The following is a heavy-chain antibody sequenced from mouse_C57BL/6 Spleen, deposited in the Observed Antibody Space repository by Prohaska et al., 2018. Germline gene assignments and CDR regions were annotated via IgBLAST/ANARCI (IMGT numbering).Heavy chain of an antibody. CDR2: IYPGSGST. CDR1: GYTFTSYW. D-gene: IGHD1-1*01. Sequence: QVQLQQPGAELVKPGASVKMSCKASGYTFTSYWITWVKQRPGQGLEWIGDIYPGSGSTNYNEKFKGKATLTVDTSSSTAYMQISSLTSEDSVVYYCARRGYYDYAMDYWGQGTSVTVSS. V-gene: IGHV1-55*01. CDR3: ARRGYYDYAMDY. J-gene: IGHJ4*01.